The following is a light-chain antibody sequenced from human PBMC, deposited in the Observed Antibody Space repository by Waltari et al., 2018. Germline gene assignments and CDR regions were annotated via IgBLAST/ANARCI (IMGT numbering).Light chain of an antibody. CDR3: YSSDSTGLRV. CDR2: EDT. CDR1: ELPRKY. Sequence: SYALTQPPSVSVSPGQTARITCSGHELPRKYAYWFQQQSGQAPRLVIYEDTKRPSGIPERFSGSSSGTGATLTITGAQVDDEADYYCYSSDSTGLRVFGGGTTVVVL. V-gene: IGLV3-10*01. J-gene: IGLJ1*01.